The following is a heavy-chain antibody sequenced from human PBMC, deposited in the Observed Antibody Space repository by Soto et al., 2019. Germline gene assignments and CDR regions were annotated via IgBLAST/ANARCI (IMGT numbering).Heavy chain of an antibody. CDR2: IYYSGST. J-gene: IGHJ4*02. D-gene: IGHD1-26*01. CDR1: GGSISSYY. V-gene: IGHV4-59*08. Sequence: SETLSLTYTVSGGSISSYYWSWIRQPPGKGLEWIGYIYYSGSTNYNPSLRSRVTISVDTAKNQFSLKLSSVSAAYTVVYYCARGLAPVELAYWVTGALVTVSS. CDR3: ARGLAPVELAY.